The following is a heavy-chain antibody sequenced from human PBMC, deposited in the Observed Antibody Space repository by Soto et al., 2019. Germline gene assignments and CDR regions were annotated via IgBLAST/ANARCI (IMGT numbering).Heavy chain of an antibody. CDR1: GGSIRSNNR. V-gene: IGHV4-4*02. CDR2: IFHSGST. D-gene: IGHD1-26*01. Sequence: QVQLQESGPGLVKPSGTLSLSCAVSGGSIRSNNRWSWVRQPPGKGLEWIGEIFHSGSTNYNPSLKTRVTISVDKSKNQFSLKLSSVTAADTAVYYCARVYSGSYSDYWGQGTLVTVSS. J-gene: IGHJ4*02. CDR3: ARVYSGSYSDY.